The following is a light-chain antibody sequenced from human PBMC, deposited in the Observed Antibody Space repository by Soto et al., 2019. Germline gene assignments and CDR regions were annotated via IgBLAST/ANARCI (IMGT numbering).Light chain of an antibody. J-gene: IGLJ1*01. Sequence: QSALTQPPSASGSPGQSATISCTGTSSDVGAYKYVSWYQQHPGKAPKVVIYEVSKRPSGVPDRFSGSKSGNTASLTVSGLQAEDEADYYCSSYGGSNNLYVFGTGTKLTVL. CDR3: SSYGGSNNLYV. CDR1: SSDVGAYKY. CDR2: EVS. V-gene: IGLV2-8*01.